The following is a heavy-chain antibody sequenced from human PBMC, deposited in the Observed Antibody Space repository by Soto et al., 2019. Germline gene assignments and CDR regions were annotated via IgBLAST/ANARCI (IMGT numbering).Heavy chain of an antibody. CDR3: AGQFYYDSSGYPWFDP. CDR1: GFTFSDYY. V-gene: IGHV3-11*01. Sequence: PGGSLRLSCAASGFTFSDYYMSWIRQAPGKGLEWVSYISSSGSTIYYAGSVKGRFTISRDNAKNSLYLQMNSLRAEDTAVYYCAGQFYYDSSGYPWFDPWGQGTLVTVSS. J-gene: IGHJ5*02. D-gene: IGHD3-22*01. CDR2: ISSSGSTI.